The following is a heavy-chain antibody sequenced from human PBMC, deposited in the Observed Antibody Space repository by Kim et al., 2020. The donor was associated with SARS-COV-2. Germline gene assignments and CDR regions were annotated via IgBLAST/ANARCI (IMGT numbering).Heavy chain of an antibody. CDR1: GFIFSGFG. CDR2: IWYDGSKK. J-gene: IGHJ4*02. D-gene: IGHD6-13*01. V-gene: IGHV3-33*01. Sequence: GGSLRLSCAASGFIFSGFGMHWVRQSPDKGLEWVAVIWYDGSKKYYADSAEGRFTIFRDNSRNTVYLQMSSLRAEDTAVYYCARGGAAAHDYWGQGTLVT. CDR3: ARGGAAAHDY.